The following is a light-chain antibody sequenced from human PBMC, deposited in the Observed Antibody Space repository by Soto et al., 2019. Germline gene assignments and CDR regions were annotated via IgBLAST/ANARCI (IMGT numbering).Light chain of an antibody. CDR1: QSISSY. CDR2: KAS. V-gene: IGKV1-5*03. Sequence: DIQMTQSPSSLSASVGDRVTITCLASQSISSYLNWYQQKPGKAPKLLIYKASSLESGVPSRFSGSGSGTEFTLTISSLQPDDFATYYCQQYNSYSETFGQGTKVDI. J-gene: IGKJ1*01. CDR3: QQYNSYSET.